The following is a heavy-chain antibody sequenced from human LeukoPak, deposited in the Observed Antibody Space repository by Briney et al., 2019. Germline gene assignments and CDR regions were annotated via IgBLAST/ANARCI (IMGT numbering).Heavy chain of an antibody. J-gene: IGHJ4*02. CDR2: INPNTGGT. D-gene: IGHD1-1*01. CDR3: ARRNNWYFFDY. V-gene: IGHV1-2*02. CDR1: GYAFSDYV. Sequence: ASVKVSCKTSGYAFSDYVIHWVRQAPAQGLEWMGWINPNTGGTNYAQKFQGRVTITTDTALSTVYMELNRLTSDDTAVYYCARRNNWYFFDYWGQGALVTVSS.